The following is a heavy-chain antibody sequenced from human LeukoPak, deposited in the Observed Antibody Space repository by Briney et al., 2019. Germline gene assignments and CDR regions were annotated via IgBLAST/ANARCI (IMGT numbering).Heavy chain of an antibody. CDR3: ARDQAAMVSDAFDI. CDR1: GFTVSSNY. D-gene: IGHD5-18*01. Sequence: GGSLRLSCAASGFTVSSNYMNWVRQAPGKGLEWVSVIYSSGSTYYADSVKGRFTISRDNSKNTLYFQMNSLRAEDTAVYYCARDQAAMVSDAFDIWGQGTMVTVSS. V-gene: IGHV3-66*01. J-gene: IGHJ3*02. CDR2: IYSSGST.